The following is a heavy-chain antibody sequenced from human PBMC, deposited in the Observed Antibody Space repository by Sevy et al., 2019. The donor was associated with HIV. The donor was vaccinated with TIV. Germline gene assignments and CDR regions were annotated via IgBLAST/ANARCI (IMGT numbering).Heavy chain of an antibody. Sequence: GESLKISCKGSGYSFTSYWIGWVRQMPGKGLEWMGIIYPGDSDTRYSRSFQGQVTISADKSISTAYLQWSSLKASDTAMYYCARQYCSSTSCHGDYYYGMDVWGQGTTVTVSS. D-gene: IGHD2-2*01. J-gene: IGHJ6*02. CDR3: ARQYCSSTSCHGDYYYGMDV. V-gene: IGHV5-51*01. CDR1: GYSFTSYW. CDR2: IYPGDSDT.